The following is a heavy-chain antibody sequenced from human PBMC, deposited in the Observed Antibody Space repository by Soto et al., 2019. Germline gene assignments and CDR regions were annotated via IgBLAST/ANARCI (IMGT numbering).Heavy chain of an antibody. CDR1: GFTFSSYA. J-gene: IGHJ4*02. V-gene: IGHV3-30-3*01. CDR3: ARDFFYGDYEFDD. Sequence: XGSLRLSCAASGFTFSSYAMDWVRQAPGKGLDWVAVISYDGSNKYYADSVKGRFTISRDNSKNTLYLQMNSLRAEDTAVYYCARDFFYGDYEFDDWGQGTLVTVSS. CDR2: ISYDGSNK. D-gene: IGHD4-17*01.